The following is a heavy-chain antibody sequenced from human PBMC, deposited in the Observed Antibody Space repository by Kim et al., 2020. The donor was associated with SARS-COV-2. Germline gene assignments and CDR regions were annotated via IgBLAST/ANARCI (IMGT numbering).Heavy chain of an antibody. CDR3: AKGAVTRHDY. J-gene: IGHJ4*02. D-gene: IGHD3-3*01. Sequence: KDEVDSVKGRLTISRDNGKNSLYRQMNTLRPEDTAVYYCAKGAVTRHDYWGQGALVIVST. V-gene: IGHV3-7*03. CDR2: K.